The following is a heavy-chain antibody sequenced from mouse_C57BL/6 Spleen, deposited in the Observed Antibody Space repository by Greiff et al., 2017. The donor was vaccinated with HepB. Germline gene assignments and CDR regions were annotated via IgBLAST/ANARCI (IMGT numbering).Heavy chain of an antibody. V-gene: IGHV1-4*01. CDR1: GYTFTSYT. Sequence: QVQLQQSGAELARPGASVKMSCKASGYTFTSYTMNWVKQRPGQGLEWIGYINPSSGYTKYNQKFKDKATLTADKSSSTAYMQLSSLTSEDSAVYYCARSGVYWYFDVWGTGTTVTVSS. CDR3: ARSGVYWYFDV. D-gene: IGHD3-1*01. CDR2: INPSSGYT. J-gene: IGHJ1*03.